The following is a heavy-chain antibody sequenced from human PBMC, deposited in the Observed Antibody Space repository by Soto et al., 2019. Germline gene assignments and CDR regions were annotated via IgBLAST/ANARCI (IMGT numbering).Heavy chain of an antibody. CDR3: ARSLFTIFGVVIGDY. J-gene: IGHJ4*02. V-gene: IGHV3-7*01. Sequence: GGSLRLSCAASGFTFSSYWMSWVRQAPGKGLEWVANIKQDGSEKYYVDSVKGRFTISRDNAKNSLYLQMNGLRAEDTAVYYCARSLFTIFGVVIGDYWGQGTLVTVSS. CDR2: IKQDGSEK. D-gene: IGHD3-3*01. CDR1: GFTFSSYW.